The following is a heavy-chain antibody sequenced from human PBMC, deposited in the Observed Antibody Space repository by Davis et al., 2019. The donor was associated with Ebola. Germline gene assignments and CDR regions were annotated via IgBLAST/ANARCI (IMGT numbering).Heavy chain of an antibody. D-gene: IGHD3-3*01. V-gene: IGHV3-23*01. Sequence: GESLKISCAASGFTFSSYAMSWVRQAPGKGLEWVSAISGSGGSTYYADSVKGRFTISRDNSKNTLYLQMNSLRAEDTAVYYCARETRGVTIFGVASPWGQGTLVTVSS. CDR2: ISGSGGST. CDR1: GFTFSSYA. CDR3: ARETRGVTIFGVASP. J-gene: IGHJ5*02.